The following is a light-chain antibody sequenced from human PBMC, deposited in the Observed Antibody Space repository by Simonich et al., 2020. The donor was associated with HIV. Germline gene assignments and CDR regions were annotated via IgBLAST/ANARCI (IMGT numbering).Light chain of an antibody. V-gene: IGLV2-23*01. CDR3: CSYAGSSTFWV. J-gene: IGLJ3*02. Sequence: QSALTQPPSVSGSPGPSITISCPGTSSDVWKYNLVSLYQKHPGKAPKVMIYEGNKRPSGVSNRFSCSSSGNTASLTISGLQAEDEADYYCCSYAGSSTFWVFGGWTKLTVL. CDR2: EGN. CDR1: SSDVWKYNL.